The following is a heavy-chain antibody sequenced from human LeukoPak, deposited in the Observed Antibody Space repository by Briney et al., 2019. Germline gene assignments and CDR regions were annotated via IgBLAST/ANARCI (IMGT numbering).Heavy chain of an antibody. D-gene: IGHD3-16*01. Sequence: GRSLRLSRAASGFTFSDYYMSWIRQAPGKALEWVPYISSSSSYTNYADSVKGRFTISRHNAKNSLDLQMNSERAEDTAVYNCAWGSKPDCYYYYGMDVWGKGTTVTVSS. J-gene: IGHJ6*04. CDR2: ISSSSSYT. CDR1: GFTFSDYY. CDR3: AWGSKPDCYYYYGMDV. V-gene: IGHV3-11*06.